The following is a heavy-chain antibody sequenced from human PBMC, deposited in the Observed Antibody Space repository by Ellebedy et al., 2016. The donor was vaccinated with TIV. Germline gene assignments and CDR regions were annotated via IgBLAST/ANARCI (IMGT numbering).Heavy chain of an antibody. J-gene: IGHJ4*02. CDR2: FDPEDGET. CDR3: ARREWLGYYDY. CDR1: GGTFSSYA. D-gene: IGHD6-19*01. Sequence: ASVKVSCKASGGTFSSYAISWVRQAPGKGLEWMGGFDPEDGETIYAQKFQGRVTITRDTSASTAYMELSSLRSEDTAVYYCARREWLGYYDYWGQGTLVTVSS. V-gene: IGHV1-69*10.